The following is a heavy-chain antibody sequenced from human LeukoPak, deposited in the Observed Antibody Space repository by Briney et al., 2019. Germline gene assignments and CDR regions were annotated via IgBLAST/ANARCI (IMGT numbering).Heavy chain of an antibody. CDR3: ARVGTHFDY. J-gene: IGHJ4*02. V-gene: IGHV4-38-2*02. CDR2: IYHSGST. D-gene: IGHD1-26*01. CDR1: GYSISSGYY. Sequence: SETLSLTCTVSGYSISSGYYWGWIRQPPGKGLEWIGSIYHSGSTYYNPSLKSRATISVDTSKNQFSLKLSSVTAADTAVYYCARVGTHFDYWGQGTLVTVSS.